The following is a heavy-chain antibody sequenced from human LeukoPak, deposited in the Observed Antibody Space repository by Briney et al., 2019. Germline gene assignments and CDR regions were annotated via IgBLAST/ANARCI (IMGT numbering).Heavy chain of an antibody. CDR2: ISAYNGNT. D-gene: IGHD3-22*01. Sequence: ASVKVSCKTSGYTFTSYGISWVRQAPGQGLEWMGWISAYNGNTNYAQKLQGRVTMTTDTSTSTAYMELRSLRSEDTAVYYCARQYYYDSSGYYYHWGQGTLVTVSS. V-gene: IGHV1-18*01. CDR1: GYTFTSYG. CDR3: ARQYYYDSSGYYYH. J-gene: IGHJ5*02.